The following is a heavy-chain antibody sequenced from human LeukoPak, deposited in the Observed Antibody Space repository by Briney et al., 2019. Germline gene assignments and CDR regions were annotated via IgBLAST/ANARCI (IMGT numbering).Heavy chain of an antibody. CDR3: ARDLGAITSYGMDV. J-gene: IGHJ6*02. CDR1: GFTFNSYS. V-gene: IGHV3-21*01. Sequence: GGSLRLSCAASGFTFNSYSMNWVRQAPGKGLEWVSSISSSSSYIYYADSVKGRFTISRDNAKNSLYLQMNSLRAEDTAVYYCARDLGAITSYGMDVWGQGTTVTVSS. D-gene: IGHD1-14*01. CDR2: ISSSSSYI.